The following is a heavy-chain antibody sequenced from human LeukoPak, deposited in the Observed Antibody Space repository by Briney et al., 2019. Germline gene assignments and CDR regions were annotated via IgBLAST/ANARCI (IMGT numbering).Heavy chain of an antibody. Sequence: GGSLRLSCAASGFTFNDYSINWVRQAPGKGLEWVSSITSSSSYIYYADSVKGRFTISRDNAKNSLYLQMNSLRAEDTAVYYCAKGGAAAGTGYYYYYYMDVWGKGTTVTVSS. V-gene: IGHV3-21*04. CDR3: AKGGAAAGTGYYYYYYMDV. D-gene: IGHD6-13*01. J-gene: IGHJ6*03. CDR1: GFTFNDYS. CDR2: ITSSSSYI.